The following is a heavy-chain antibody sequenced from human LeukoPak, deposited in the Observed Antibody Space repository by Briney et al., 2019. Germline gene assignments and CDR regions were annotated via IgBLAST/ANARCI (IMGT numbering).Heavy chain of an antibody. J-gene: IGHJ4*02. CDR1: GFTFDDYA. V-gene: IGHV3-43*02. Sequence: PGGSLRLSCAASGFTFDDYAMHWVRQAPGKGLEWVSLISGDGGSTYYADSVKGRSTISRDNSKNSLYLQMNSLRTEDTALYYCAKDRRYSGYDAVDYWGQGTLVTVSS. CDR2: ISGDGGST. D-gene: IGHD5-12*01. CDR3: AKDRRYSGYDAVDY.